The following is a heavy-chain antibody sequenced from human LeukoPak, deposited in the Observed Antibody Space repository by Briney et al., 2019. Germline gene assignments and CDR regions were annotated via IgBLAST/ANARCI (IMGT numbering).Heavy chain of an antibody. CDR2: IYYSGST. Sequence: SETLSLTCTVSGGSISSSSYYWGWIRQPPGKGLEWIGSIYYSGSTYYNPSLKSRVTISVDTSKYQFSLKLSSVTAADTAVYYCARLRSGWFDPWGQGTLVTVSS. D-gene: IGHD3-10*01. CDR3: ARLRSGWFDP. CDR1: GGSISSSSYY. J-gene: IGHJ5*02. V-gene: IGHV4-39*01.